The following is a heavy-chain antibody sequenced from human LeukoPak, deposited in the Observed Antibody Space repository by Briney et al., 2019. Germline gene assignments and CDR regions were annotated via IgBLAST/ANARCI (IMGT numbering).Heavy chain of an antibody. Sequence: PSETLSLTCSVSGGSISGYFWSWIRQPAGKGLEWIGRIYSSGSTNYNPSLKSRVTMSLDTSENQFSLKLSSVTAADTAVYYCARWTGSFDYWAREPWSPSPQ. D-gene: IGHD3-10*01. CDR1: GGSISGYF. CDR2: IYSSGST. V-gene: IGHV4-4*07. J-gene: IGHJ4*02. CDR3: ARWTGSFDY.